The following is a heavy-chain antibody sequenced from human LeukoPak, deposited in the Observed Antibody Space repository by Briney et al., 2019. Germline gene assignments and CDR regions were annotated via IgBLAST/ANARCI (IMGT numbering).Heavy chain of an antibody. CDR1: GGTFSSYA. Sequence: GASVKVSCKASGGTFSSYAISWVRQAPGQGLEWMGGIIPIFGTANYAQKFQGRVTITADESTSTAYMELCSLRSEDTAVYYCARETDGGHDIVVVPAAPGWFDPWGQGTLVTVSS. J-gene: IGHJ5*02. CDR2: IIPIFGTA. D-gene: IGHD2-2*01. CDR3: ARETDGGHDIVVVPAAPGWFDP. V-gene: IGHV1-69*01.